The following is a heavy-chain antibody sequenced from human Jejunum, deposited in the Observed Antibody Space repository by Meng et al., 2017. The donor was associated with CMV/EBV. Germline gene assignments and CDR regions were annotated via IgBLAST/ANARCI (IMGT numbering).Heavy chain of an antibody. CDR3: ARAPVEEYYYGSGSYYKRSRHFDY. J-gene: IGHJ4*02. CDR2: IYDSETT. CDR1: YY. V-gene: IGHV4-31*02. D-gene: IGHD3-10*01. Sequence: YYRSWIRQHPGKGLEWIGYIYDSETTSYNPSLKSRVTISVDMSKNQFSLKLTSVTAADTAVYYCARAPVEEYYYGSGSYYKRSRHFDYWGQGTLVTVSS.